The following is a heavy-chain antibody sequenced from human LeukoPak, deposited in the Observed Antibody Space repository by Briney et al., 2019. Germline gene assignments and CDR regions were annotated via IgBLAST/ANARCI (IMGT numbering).Heavy chain of an antibody. Sequence: SETLSLTCTVSGYSISSGYYWGWIRQPPGKGLEWIGEINHSGSTNYNPSLKSRVTISVDTSKNQFSLKLSSVTAADTAVYYCARRRGNVLRYFRSSWFDPWGQGTLVTVSS. CDR2: INHSGST. CDR1: GYSISSGYY. J-gene: IGHJ5*02. V-gene: IGHV4-38-2*02. D-gene: IGHD3-9*01. CDR3: ARRRGNVLRYFRSSWFDP.